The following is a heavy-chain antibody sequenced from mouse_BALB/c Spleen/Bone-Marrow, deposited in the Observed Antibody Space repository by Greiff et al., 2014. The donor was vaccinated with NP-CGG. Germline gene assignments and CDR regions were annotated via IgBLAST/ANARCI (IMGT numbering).Heavy chain of an antibody. D-gene: IGHD1-1*01. V-gene: IGHV1S41*01. CDR3: ARGSYYYGSSSPWFAY. CDR2: IPPGSGTT. Sequence: DLVKPGASVKLSCKASGYAFTSYWINWIKQRPGQGLEWIGRIPPGSGTTYYNGMFKGKATLTVDTSSTTAYIQLRSLSSEDSAVYFCARGSYYYGSSSPWFAYWGQGTLVTVSA. CDR1: GYAFTSYW. J-gene: IGHJ3*01.